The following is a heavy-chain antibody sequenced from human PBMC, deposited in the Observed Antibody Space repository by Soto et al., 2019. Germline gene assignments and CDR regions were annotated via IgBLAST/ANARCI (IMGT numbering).Heavy chain of an antibody. CDR2: IIPILGIA. CDR3: ARENRYCSSTSCYAFRWFDP. J-gene: IGHJ5*02. D-gene: IGHD2-2*01. CDR1: GGTFSSYT. V-gene: IGHV1-69*04. Sequence: ASVKVSCTASGGTFSSYTISWVRQAPGQGLEWMGRIIPILGIANYAQKFQGRVTITADKSTSTAYMELSSLRSEDTAVYYCARENRYCSSTSCYAFRWFDPWGQGTLVTVSS.